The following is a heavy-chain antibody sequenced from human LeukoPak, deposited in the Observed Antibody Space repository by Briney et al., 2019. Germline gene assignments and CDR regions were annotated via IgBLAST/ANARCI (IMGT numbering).Heavy chain of an antibody. CDR3: ARDMAVAGTGNWFDP. V-gene: IGHV3-66*01. CDR1: GFTFSNSA. J-gene: IGHJ5*02. Sequence: GGSLRLSCAASGFTFSNSAMSWVRQAPGQGLEWVSVIYSGGRTKYVDSVKGRFSISRDNSKNTLYLQMNSLKAEDTAVYYCARDMAVAGTGNWFDPWGQGTLVTVSS. D-gene: IGHD6-13*01. CDR2: IYSGGRT.